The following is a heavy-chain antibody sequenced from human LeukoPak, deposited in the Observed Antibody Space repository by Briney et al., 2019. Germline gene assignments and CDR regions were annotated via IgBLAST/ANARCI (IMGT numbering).Heavy chain of an antibody. CDR2: IKEDGSET. CDR3: ARTYGSGSFDY. CDR1: GFTFSSYW. V-gene: IGHV3-7*05. D-gene: IGHD3-10*01. J-gene: IGHJ4*02. Sequence: PGGSLRLSCGVSGFTFSSYWMGWVRQVPGKGLEWVANIKEDGSETYYVDSVKGRFTISRDNAKNSLYLQMNSLRAEDTAVYYCARTYGSGSFDYWGQGTLVTVSS.